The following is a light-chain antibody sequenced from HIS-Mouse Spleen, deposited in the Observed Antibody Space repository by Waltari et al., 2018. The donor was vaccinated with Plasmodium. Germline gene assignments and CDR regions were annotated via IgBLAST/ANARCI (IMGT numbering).Light chain of an antibody. Sequence: DIVMTQSPATLSVSPGERATLSCRASQSVSSNFAWYQQKPGQAPRLLIYGASTRATGIPARFSGSGSGTEFTLTISSLQSEDFAVYYCQQYNNWSFTFGPGTKVDIK. V-gene: IGKV3-15*01. CDR1: QSVSSN. J-gene: IGKJ3*01. CDR2: GAS. CDR3: QQYNNWSFT.